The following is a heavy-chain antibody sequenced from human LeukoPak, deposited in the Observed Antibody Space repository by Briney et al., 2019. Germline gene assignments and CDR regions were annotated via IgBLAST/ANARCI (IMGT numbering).Heavy chain of an antibody. CDR1: GGSISSYY. D-gene: IGHD2-21*02. CDR3: ARSNYCGGVCYSWDS. J-gene: IGHJ4*02. CDR2: IYYSGST. Sequence: SETLSLTCTVSGGSISSYYWSWIRQPPRKGLEWIGYIYYSGSTNYNPSLKSRVTISVDTSKNQFSLKLNSVTAADTAVYYCARSNYCGGVCYSWDSWGQGTLVTVSS. V-gene: IGHV4-59*08.